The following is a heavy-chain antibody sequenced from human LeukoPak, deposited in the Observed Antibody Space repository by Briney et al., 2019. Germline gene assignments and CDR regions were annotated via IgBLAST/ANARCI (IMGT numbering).Heavy chain of an antibody. Sequence: GESLRLSCAPSRFSLGNFVMTWVRQAPGKGLEWVSSISSSSSYISYADSVKGRFTISRDNAKNSLYLQMNSLRAEDTAVFYCARDFPIVPTADASEMDVWGQGTTVTVSS. V-gene: IGHV3-21*01. CDR3: ARDFPIVPTADASEMDV. D-gene: IGHD2-2*01. CDR2: ISSSSSYI. J-gene: IGHJ6*02. CDR1: RFSLGNFV.